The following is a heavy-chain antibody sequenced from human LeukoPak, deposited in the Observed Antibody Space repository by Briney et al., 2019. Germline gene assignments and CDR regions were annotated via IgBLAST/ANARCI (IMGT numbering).Heavy chain of an antibody. CDR3: ARVPGGYYFDY. V-gene: IGHV4-34*01. CDR1: GGSFSGYY. J-gene: IGHJ4*02. Sequence: SETLSLTCAVYGGSFSGYYWSWIRQPPGKGLEWIGEINHSGSTNYNPSLKSRVTISVDTPKNQFSLKLSSVTAADTAVYYCARVPGGYYFDYWGQGTLVTVSS. CDR2: INHSGST. D-gene: IGHD2-2*01.